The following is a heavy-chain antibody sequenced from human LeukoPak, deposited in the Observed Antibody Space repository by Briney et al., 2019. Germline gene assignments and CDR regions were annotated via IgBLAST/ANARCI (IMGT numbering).Heavy chain of an antibody. CDR1: GFTFNTYS. D-gene: IGHD6-19*01. Sequence: GGSLRLSCAASGFTFNTYSMNWVRQAPGKGLEWVANIKQDGSEKYYVDSVKGRFTISRDNAKNSLYLQMSILRAADTAVYYCARVRIAVAVSAFDIWGQGTMVTVSS. CDR2: IKQDGSEK. J-gene: IGHJ3*02. CDR3: ARVRIAVAVSAFDI. V-gene: IGHV3-7*01.